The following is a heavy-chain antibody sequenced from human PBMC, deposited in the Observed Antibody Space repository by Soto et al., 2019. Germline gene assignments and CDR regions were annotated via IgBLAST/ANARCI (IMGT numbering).Heavy chain of an antibody. CDR3: ARDHYSYSSSSVYFDY. CDR2: INAGNGNT. Sequence: ASVKVSCKASGDTFTSYAMHRVRQAPGQRLEWMGWINAGNGNTKYSQKFQGRVTITRDTSASTAYMELSSLRSEDTAVYYCARDHYSYSSSSVYFDYWGQGTLVTVSS. D-gene: IGHD6-6*01. CDR1: GDTFTSYA. J-gene: IGHJ4*02. V-gene: IGHV1-3*01.